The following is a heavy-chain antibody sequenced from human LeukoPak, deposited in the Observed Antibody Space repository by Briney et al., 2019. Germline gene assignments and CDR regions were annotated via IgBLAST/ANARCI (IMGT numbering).Heavy chain of an antibody. CDR3: ARDGIEYYDFWSGPNYYFDY. D-gene: IGHD3-3*01. Sequence: PGGSLRLSCAASGFTFSSYAMSWVRQAPGKGLEWVSVISGNGDSTYFIDSVKGRFTISRDNAKNSLYLQMNSLRAEDTAVYYCARDGIEYYDFWSGPNYYFDYWGQGTLVTVSS. V-gene: IGHV3-23*01. CDR2: ISGNGDST. J-gene: IGHJ4*02. CDR1: GFTFSSYA.